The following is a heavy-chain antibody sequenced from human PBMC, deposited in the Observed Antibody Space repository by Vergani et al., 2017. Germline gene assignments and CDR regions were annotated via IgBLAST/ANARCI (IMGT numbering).Heavy chain of an antibody. J-gene: IGHJ3*02. D-gene: IGHD2-15*01. CDR1: GFTFSSYS. CDR3: ARAHSVHDAFDI. CDR2: ISSSSSYI. Sequence: EVQLLESGGGLVQPGGSLRLSCAASGFTFSSYSMNWVRQAPGKGLEWASSISSSSSYIYYADSVKGRFTISRDNAKNSLYLQMNSLRAEDTAVYYCARAHSVHDAFDIWGQGTMVTVSS. V-gene: IGHV3-21*01.